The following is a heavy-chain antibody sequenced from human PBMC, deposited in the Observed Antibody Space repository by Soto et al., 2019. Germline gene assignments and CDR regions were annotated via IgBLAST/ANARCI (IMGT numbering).Heavy chain of an antibody. J-gene: IGHJ4*02. D-gene: IGHD1-26*01. Sequence: GGSLRLSCAASGFTFSNSWISWVRQAPGKGLEWVGRIKTKDDDATKNYAVPVKVRFTISRYDRTDTLYLQMNSLTTEATSLYYCTTDWESWSGWELLPAYNYWGQGTLVTVPQ. CDR3: TTDWESWSGWELLPAYNY. CDR2: IKTKDDDATK. V-gene: IGHV3-15*01. CDR1: GFTFSNSW.